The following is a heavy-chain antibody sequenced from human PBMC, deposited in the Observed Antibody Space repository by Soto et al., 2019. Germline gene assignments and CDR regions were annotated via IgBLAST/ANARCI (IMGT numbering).Heavy chain of an antibody. Sequence: SETLSLTCTVSGDSITSYYWSWIRQPPGKALEWIGYIYYSGSTDNNPSLKSRVTISLDPAKKQFSLKLRSVTAADTAVYYCARDLGIGSGPFDAWGQGTMVTVSS. D-gene: IGHD2-2*03. CDR2: IYYSGST. J-gene: IGHJ3*01. CDR3: ARDLGIGSGPFDA. CDR1: GDSITSYY. V-gene: IGHV4-59*01.